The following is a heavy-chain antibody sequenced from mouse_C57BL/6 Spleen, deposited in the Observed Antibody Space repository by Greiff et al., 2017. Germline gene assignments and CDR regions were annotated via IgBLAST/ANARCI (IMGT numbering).Heavy chain of an antibody. V-gene: IGHV5-15*04. CDR1: GFTFSDYG. CDR3: ARRSLVGGFAY. J-gene: IGHJ3*01. Sequence: EVQVVESGGGLVQPGGSLKLSCAASGFTFSDYGMAWVRQAPRTGPEWVAFISNLAYSIYYADTVTGRFTISRENAKNTLYLEMSSLRAEDTAMYYGARRSLVGGFAYWGQGTLVTVSA. CDR2: ISNLAYSI.